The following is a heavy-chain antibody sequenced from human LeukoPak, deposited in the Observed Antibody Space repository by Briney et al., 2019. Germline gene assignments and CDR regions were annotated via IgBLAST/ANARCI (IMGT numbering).Heavy chain of an antibody. J-gene: IGHJ4*02. V-gene: IGHV1-2*02. CDR3: ARGLYFDWLLWTY. Sequence: ASVKLSCKASGYTFTGYYMHWVRQAPGQGLVWMGWINTNSGGTTYAQKFQGRVTMTRDKSISTAYMELSRLRSDDTAVYYFARGLYFDWLLWTYWGQGTLVTVSS. D-gene: IGHD3-9*01. CDR2: INTNSGGT. CDR1: GYTFTGYY.